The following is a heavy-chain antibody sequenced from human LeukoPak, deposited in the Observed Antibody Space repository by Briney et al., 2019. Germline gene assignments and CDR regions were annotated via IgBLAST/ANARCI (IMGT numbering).Heavy chain of an antibody. CDR1: GYTFTSYY. Sequence: GASVKVSCKASGYTFTSYYMHWVRQAPGQGLEWMGAINPSGGSTSYAQKLQGRVTMTTDTSTSTAYMELRSLRSDDTAVYYCARVLRLGELLYDSDYWGQGTLVTVSS. D-gene: IGHD3-16*01. CDR3: ARVLRLGELLYDSDY. CDR2: INPSGGST. J-gene: IGHJ4*02. V-gene: IGHV1-46*01.